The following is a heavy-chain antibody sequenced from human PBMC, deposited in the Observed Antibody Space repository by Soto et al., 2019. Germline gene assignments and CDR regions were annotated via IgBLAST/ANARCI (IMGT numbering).Heavy chain of an antibody. J-gene: IGHJ5*02. V-gene: IGHV4-39*01. CDR2: IDYSGST. CDR1: GGSISSSSYY. D-gene: IGHD3-10*01. CDR3: ARHEGAAMVRGVIPWFDP. Sequence: QLQLQESGPGLVKPSETLSLTCTVSGGSISSSSYYWGWIRQPPGKGLEWIGSIDYSGSTYHNPSLKSRVPLSADRSKNQFSLKARSVTAADTAVYYCARHEGAAMVRGVIPWFDPWGQGTLVTVSS.